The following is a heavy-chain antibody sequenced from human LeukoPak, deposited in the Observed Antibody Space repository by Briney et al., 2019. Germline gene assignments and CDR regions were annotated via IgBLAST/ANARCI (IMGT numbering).Heavy chain of an antibody. CDR3: AKGLYYYDSSGYYLTGGPFDY. V-gene: IGHV3-23*01. CDR1: GFTFSSYA. CDR2: ISGSGGST. Sequence: PGGSLRLSCAASGFTFSSYAMSWVRQAPGKGLEWVSAISGSGGSTYYADSVKGRFTISRDSSKNTLYLQMNSLRAEDTAVYYCAKGLYYYDSSGYYLTGGPFDYWGQGTLVTVSS. D-gene: IGHD3-22*01. J-gene: IGHJ4*02.